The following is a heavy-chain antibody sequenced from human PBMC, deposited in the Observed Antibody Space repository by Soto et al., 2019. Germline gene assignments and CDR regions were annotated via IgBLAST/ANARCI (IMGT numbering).Heavy chain of an antibody. J-gene: IGHJ6*02. D-gene: IGHD1-26*01. Sequence: SETLSLTCAVSGGYIRGGYYSWSWIRQPPGKGLEWIGFIYNSGSTYYNSSLKSRVTMSLDTSKKQFSLKLSSVTAADTAVYYCARSIVGTTRYNSGTDVWGQGTTVTVSS. CDR3: ARSIVGTTRYNSGTDV. CDR1: GGYIRGGYYS. V-gene: IGHV4-30-2*02. CDR2: IYNSGST.